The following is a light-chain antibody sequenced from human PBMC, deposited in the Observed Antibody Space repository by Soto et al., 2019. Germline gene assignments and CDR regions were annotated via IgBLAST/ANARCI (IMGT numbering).Light chain of an antibody. V-gene: IGKV1-33*01. Sequence: DIQMTQSPSSLSASVGDRVTITCRASQSLTNFLNWYQQKPGKAPKLLIYDASNLETGVPSRFSGSGSGTDFTFTISSLQPEDIATYYCQQYDNLPLTFGPGTKVDI. CDR2: DAS. CDR3: QQYDNLPLT. CDR1: QSLTNF. J-gene: IGKJ3*01.